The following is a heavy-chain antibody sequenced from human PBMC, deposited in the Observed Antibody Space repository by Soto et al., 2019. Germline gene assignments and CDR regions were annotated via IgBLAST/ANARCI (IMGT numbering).Heavy chain of an antibody. J-gene: IGHJ4*02. D-gene: IGHD1-26*01. V-gene: IGHV3-23*01. CDR3: AKDPFGVEWELPSFDY. CDR2: ISGSGGST. CDR1: GFTFSSYA. Sequence: EVQLLESGGGVVQPGGSLRLSCAASGFTFSSYAMSWVRQAPGKGLEWVSAISGSGGSTYYADSVKGRFTISRDNSKNTLYLQMNSLRAEDTAVYYCAKDPFGVEWELPSFDYWGQGTLVTVSS.